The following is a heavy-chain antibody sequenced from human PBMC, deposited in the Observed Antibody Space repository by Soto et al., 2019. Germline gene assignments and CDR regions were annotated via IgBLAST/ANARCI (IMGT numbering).Heavy chain of an antibody. V-gene: IGHV3-53*01. D-gene: IGHD3-10*01. Sequence: PGGSLRLSCTAYGLGVRNNYMSWVRQAPGMGLEWVSVIYNDGTTYYADSVKGRFTLSRDTSKNTLSLQMDSLRAEDTAVYYCVRHIKSGRNYGMDVWGQGTTVTVSS. J-gene: IGHJ6*02. CDR1: GLGVRNNY. CDR3: VRHIKSGRNYGMDV. CDR2: IYNDGTT.